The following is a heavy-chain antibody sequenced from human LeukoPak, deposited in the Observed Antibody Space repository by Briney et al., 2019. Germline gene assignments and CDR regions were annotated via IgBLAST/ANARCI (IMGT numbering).Heavy chain of an antibody. J-gene: IGHJ4*02. D-gene: IGHD3-9*01. CDR2: IHAGNGNT. CDR1: GYTFTTYA. CDR3: ARWPGDFDWSVYDY. Sequence: ASVKVSCKASGYTFTTYAIHWLRQAPGQRPEWMGWIHAGNGNTKYSKHFQGRVTITRDTSASTAYMDLSSLTSEDTAVYYCARWPGDFDWSVYDYWGQGTLVTVSS. V-gene: IGHV1-3*01.